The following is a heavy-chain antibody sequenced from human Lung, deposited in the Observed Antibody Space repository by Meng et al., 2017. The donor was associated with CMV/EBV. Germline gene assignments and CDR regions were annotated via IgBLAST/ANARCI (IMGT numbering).Heavy chain of an antibody. CDR2: ISYDGSNK. J-gene: IGHJ3*02. Sequence: GESXKISCAASGFTFSSYAMHWVRQAPGKGLEWVAVISYDGSNKYYADSVKGRFTISRDNSKNTLYLQMNSLRAEDTAVYYCARDNYGDYGDAFDIWGQGTXVTVSS. D-gene: IGHD4-17*01. CDR1: GFTFSSYA. V-gene: IGHV3-30-3*01. CDR3: ARDNYGDYGDAFDI.